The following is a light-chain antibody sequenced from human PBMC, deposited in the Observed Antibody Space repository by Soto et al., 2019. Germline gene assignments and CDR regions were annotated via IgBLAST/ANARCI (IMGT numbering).Light chain of an antibody. J-gene: IGLJ2*01. V-gene: IGLV2-11*01. CDR2: DVS. CDR3: CSYAGSYTFVEDV. Sequence: QSVLTQPRSVSGSPGQSVTISCTGTSSDVGGYNYVSWYQQHPGKAPKLMIYDVSKRPSGVPDRFSGSKSGNTASLTISGLQAEDEADYYCCSYAGSYTFVEDVFGGGTKLTVL. CDR1: SSDVGGYNY.